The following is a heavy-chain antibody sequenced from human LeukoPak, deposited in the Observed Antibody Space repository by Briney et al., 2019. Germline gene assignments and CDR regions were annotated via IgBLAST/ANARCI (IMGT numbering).Heavy chain of an antibody. J-gene: IGHJ4*02. CDR3: ATQAYCGGDCYAPYYFDY. CDR2: FDPEDGET. Sequence: ASVKVSCKVSGYTLTELSMHWVRQAPGKGLEWMGGFDPEDGETIYAQKFQGRVTMTEDTSTDTAYMELSSLRSEDTAVYYCATQAYCGGDCYAPYYFDYWGQVTLVTVSS. D-gene: IGHD2-21*02. CDR1: GYTLTELS. V-gene: IGHV1-24*01.